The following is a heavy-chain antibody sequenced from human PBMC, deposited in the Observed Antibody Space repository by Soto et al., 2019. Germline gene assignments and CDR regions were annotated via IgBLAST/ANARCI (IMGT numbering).Heavy chain of an antibody. CDR1: GGTFSSYA. Sequence: QVQLVQSGAEVKKPGSSVKVSCKASGGTFSSYAISWVRQAPGPGLEWMGGIIPIFGTANYAQKFQGRVTITADESTSTAYMELSSLRSEDTAVYYCARDLGEGDWNLYYFDYWGQGTLVTVSS. CDR3: ARDLGEGDWNLYYFDY. D-gene: IGHD1-7*01. J-gene: IGHJ4*02. CDR2: IIPIFGTA. V-gene: IGHV1-69*01.